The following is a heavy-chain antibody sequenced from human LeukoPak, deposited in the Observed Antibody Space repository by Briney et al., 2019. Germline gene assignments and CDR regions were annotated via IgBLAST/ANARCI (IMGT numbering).Heavy chain of an antibody. CDR2: IFHSGGA. CDR3: AGPWGGAFEI. CDR1: GGSISSGDYY. D-gene: IGHD3-16*01. V-gene: IGHV4-30-2*01. Sequence: NSSETLSLTCTVSGGSISSGDYYWSWIRQPPGKGLEWIGYIFHSGGAYYNPSLESRVTISVDSSKNQFSLKLTSVTAADTAVYYCAGPWGGAFEIWGQGTMVTVSS. J-gene: IGHJ3*02.